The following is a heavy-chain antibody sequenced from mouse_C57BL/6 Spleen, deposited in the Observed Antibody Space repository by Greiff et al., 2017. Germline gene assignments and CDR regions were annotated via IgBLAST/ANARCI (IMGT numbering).Heavy chain of an antibody. V-gene: IGHV1-50*01. CDR1: GYTFTSYW. Sequence: QVQLQQPGAELVKPGASVKLSCKASGYTFTSYWMQWVKQRPGQGLEWIGEIDPSDSYTNYNQKFKGKATLTVDTSSSTAYMQLSSLTSEDSAVYYCARGGLLRLYYFDYWGQSTTLTVSS. D-gene: IGHD2-3*01. J-gene: IGHJ2*01. CDR2: IDPSDSYT. CDR3: ARGGLLRLYYFDY.